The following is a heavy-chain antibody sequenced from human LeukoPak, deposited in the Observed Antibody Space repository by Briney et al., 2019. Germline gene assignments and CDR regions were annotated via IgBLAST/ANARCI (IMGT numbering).Heavy chain of an antibody. CDR2: ISSSSSYI. Sequence: GGSLGLSCAASGFTFSSYSMNWVRQAPGKGLEWVSSISSSSSYIYYADSVKGRFTISRDNSKNSLYLQMNSLRAEDTAVYYCARDAWFRWELLRTGIDYWGQGTLVTVSS. V-gene: IGHV3-21*01. D-gene: IGHD1-26*01. CDR3: ARDAWFRWELLRTGIDY. CDR1: GFTFSSYS. J-gene: IGHJ4*02.